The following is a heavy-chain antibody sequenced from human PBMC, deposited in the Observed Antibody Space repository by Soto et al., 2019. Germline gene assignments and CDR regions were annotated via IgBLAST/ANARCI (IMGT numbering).Heavy chain of an antibody. D-gene: IGHD6-19*01. CDR2: ISYDGSNK. CDR1: GFTFSSYG. Sequence: PGGSLRLSCAASGFTFSSYGMHWVRQAPGKGLEWVAVISYDGSNKYYADSVKGRFTISRDNSKNTLYLQMNSLRAEDTAVYYCAKDLRPEYSSGWYGYYYYYYMDVWGKGTTVTVSS. J-gene: IGHJ6*03. V-gene: IGHV3-30*18. CDR3: AKDLRPEYSSGWYGYYYYYYMDV.